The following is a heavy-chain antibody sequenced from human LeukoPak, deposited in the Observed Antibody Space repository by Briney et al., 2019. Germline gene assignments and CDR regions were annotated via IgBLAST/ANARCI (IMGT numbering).Heavy chain of an antibody. D-gene: IGHD5-18*01. V-gene: IGHV4-4*07. CDR2: IYTSGST. CDR3: ARSDTAMVIGNYMDV. CDR1: GGSISSYY. J-gene: IGHJ6*03. Sequence: SETLSLTCTVSGGSISSYYWSWIRQPAGEGLEWIGRIYTSGSTNYNPSLKSRVTMSVDTSKNQFSLKLSSVTAADTAVYYCARSDTAMVIGNYMDVWGKGTTVTVSS.